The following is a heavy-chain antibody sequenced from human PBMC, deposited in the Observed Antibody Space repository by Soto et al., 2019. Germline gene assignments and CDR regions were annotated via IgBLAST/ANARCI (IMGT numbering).Heavy chain of an antibody. J-gene: IGHJ4*02. V-gene: IGHV3-23*01. Sequence: EVQLLESGGGLVQPGGSLRLSCAASGFTFSSYTMSWVRQAPGKGLEWVSAISGSGGSTYYADSVKGRFTISRDNSKNTLYLQMNSLRAEDTAVYYCAKDSLKNVYGDSLDYWGQGTLVTVSS. CDR1: GFTFSSYT. CDR3: AKDSLKNVYGDSLDY. CDR2: ISGSGGST. D-gene: IGHD4-17*01.